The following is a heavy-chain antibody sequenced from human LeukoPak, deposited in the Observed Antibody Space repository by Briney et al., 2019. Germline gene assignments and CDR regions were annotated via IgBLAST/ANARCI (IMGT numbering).Heavy chain of an antibody. Sequence: SETLSLTCTVSGGSISSYYWSWIRQPPGKGLEWIGCTYYSGSTNYNPSLKSRVTISVDTSKNQFSLKLSSVTAADTAVYYCARGRTYYYDSSGQTFDYWGQGTLVTVSS. D-gene: IGHD3-22*01. CDR1: GGSISSYY. CDR3: ARGRTYYYDSSGQTFDY. V-gene: IGHV4-59*01. CDR2: TYYSGST. J-gene: IGHJ4*02.